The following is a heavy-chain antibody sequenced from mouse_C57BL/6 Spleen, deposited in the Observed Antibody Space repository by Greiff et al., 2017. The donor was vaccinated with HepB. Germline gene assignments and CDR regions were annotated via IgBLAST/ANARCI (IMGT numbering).Heavy chain of an antibody. D-gene: IGHD2-3*01. Sequence: EVQLQQSGPELVKPGASVKISCKASGYTFTDYYMNWVKQSHGKSLEWIGDINPNNGGTSYNQKFKGKATLTVDKSSSTAYMELRSLTSEDSAVYYCARFDDGYYDYWGQGTTLTVSS. J-gene: IGHJ2*01. CDR2: INPNNGGT. V-gene: IGHV1-26*01. CDR1: GYTFTDYY. CDR3: ARFDDGYYDY.